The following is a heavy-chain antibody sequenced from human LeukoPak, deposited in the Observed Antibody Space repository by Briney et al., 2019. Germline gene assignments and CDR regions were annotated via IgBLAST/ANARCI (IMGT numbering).Heavy chain of an antibody. CDR3: ARDGRYYYGSGIDY. CDR1: SGSISSYY. CDR2: IYYSGST. D-gene: IGHD3-10*01. J-gene: IGHJ4*02. V-gene: IGHV4-59*01. Sequence: SETLSLTCTVSSGSISSYYWSWIRQPPGKGLEWIGYIYYSGSTNYNPSLKSRVTISVDTSKNQFSLKLSSVTAADTAVYYCARDGRYYYGSGIDYWGQGTLVTVSS.